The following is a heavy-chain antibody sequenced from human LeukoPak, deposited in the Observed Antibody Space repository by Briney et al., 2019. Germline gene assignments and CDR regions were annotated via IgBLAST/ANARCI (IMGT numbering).Heavy chain of an antibody. J-gene: IGHJ6*04. CDR3: ARGQTFYGMDV. CDR1: GGSFGGYY. Sequence: SETLSLTCAVYGGSFGGYYWSWIRQPPGKGLEWIGEINHSGSTNYNPSLKSRVTISVDTSKNQFSLKLSSVTAADTAVYYCARGQTFYGMDVWGKGTTVTVSS. V-gene: IGHV4-34*01. CDR2: INHSGST.